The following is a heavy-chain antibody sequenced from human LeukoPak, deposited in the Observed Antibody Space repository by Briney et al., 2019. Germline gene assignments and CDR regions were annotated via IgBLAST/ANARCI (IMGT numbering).Heavy chain of an antibody. J-gene: IGHJ2*01. CDR1: GFSFSTYW. D-gene: IGHD2-15*01. Sequence: GGSLRLSCAASGFSFSTYWMTWVRQAPGKGLEWVANIKEDGSDKYYLDSVKGRFTISRDNAKKSLYLQMTSLRVEDTAVYYCRCSGQRNSGWYVDLWGRGTLVTVSS. CDR3: RCSGQRNSGWYVDL. V-gene: IGHV3-7*02. CDR2: IKEDGSDK.